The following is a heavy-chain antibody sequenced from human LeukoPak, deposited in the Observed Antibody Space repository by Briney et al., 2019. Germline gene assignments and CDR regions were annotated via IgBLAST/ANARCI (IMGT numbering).Heavy chain of an antibody. D-gene: IGHD6-25*01. Sequence: PSETLSLTYGVSGGSVSSTNWWTWIRQPPGKGLEWIGEVHLDGRTNFNPSLKSRLTMSVDLSENHVSLKLTSVTAADTAVYYCAREGGFYRPLDYSGQGTLVTGSS. CDR1: GGSVSSTNW. J-gene: IGHJ4*02. V-gene: IGHV4-4*02. CDR3: AREGGFYRPLDY. CDR2: VHLDGRT.